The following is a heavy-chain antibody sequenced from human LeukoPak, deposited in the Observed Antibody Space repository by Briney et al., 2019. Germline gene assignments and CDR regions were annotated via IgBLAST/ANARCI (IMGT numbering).Heavy chain of an antibody. J-gene: IGHJ4*02. Sequence: GGSLRLSCAGSGFTFSSYAMSWVRQTPGTGLEWVSVIDKTDGSTYYADSVKGRFAISRDNSRDTLYLQMNSLRPEDTAVYYCAKGRYSSDWYNFDYWGQGTQVTVPS. CDR2: IDKTDGST. CDR1: GFTFSSYA. D-gene: IGHD6-13*01. V-gene: IGHV3-23*01. CDR3: AKGRYSSDWYNFDY.